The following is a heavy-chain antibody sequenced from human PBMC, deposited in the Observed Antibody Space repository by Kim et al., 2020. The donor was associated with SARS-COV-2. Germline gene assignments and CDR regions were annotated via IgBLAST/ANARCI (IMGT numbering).Heavy chain of an antibody. CDR3: AKGRRRPAADADYYYGMDV. CDR2: ISGSGGST. Sequence: GGSLRLSCAASGFTFSSYAMSWVRQAPGKGLEWVSAISGSGGSTYYADSVKGRFTISRDNSKNTLYLQMNSLRAEDTAVYYCAKGRRRPAADADYYYGMDVWGQGTTVTVSS. D-gene: IGHD2-2*01. CDR1: GFTFSSYA. J-gene: IGHJ6*02. V-gene: IGHV3-23*01.